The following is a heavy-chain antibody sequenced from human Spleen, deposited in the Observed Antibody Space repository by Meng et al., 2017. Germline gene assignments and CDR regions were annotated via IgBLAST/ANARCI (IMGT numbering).Heavy chain of an antibody. Sequence: QVQLQQWGAGLLKPSETLSLTCAVYGGSFSCNYWSWIRQPPGKGLEWIGEINHSGSTNYNPSLKSRVTISVDTSKNQFSLKLSSVTAADTAVYYCARGSGSPEYCSSTSCYSGGWFDPWGQGTLVTVSS. CDR3: ARGSGSPEYCSSTSCYSGGWFDP. J-gene: IGHJ5*02. CDR2: INHSGST. D-gene: IGHD2-2*02. V-gene: IGHV4-34*01. CDR1: GGSFSCNY.